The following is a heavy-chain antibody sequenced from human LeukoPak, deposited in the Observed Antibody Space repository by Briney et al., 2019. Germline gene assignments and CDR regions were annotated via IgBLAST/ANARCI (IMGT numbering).Heavy chain of an antibody. V-gene: IGHV4-4*02. D-gene: IGHD3-10*01. CDR1: GGSISSSNW. CDR2: IYHSGST. Sequence: PSGTLSLTCAVSGGSISSSNWWSWVRQPPGKGLEWIGEIYHSGSTNYNPSLKSRVTISVDKSKNQFSLKLSSVTAADTAVYYCASFGDGAPYGMDVWGQGTTVTVSS. J-gene: IGHJ6*02. CDR3: ASFGDGAPYGMDV.